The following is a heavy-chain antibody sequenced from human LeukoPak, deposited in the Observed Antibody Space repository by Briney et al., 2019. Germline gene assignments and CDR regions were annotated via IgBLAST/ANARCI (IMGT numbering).Heavy chain of an antibody. CDR1: GFTFSSYS. Sequence: GGSLRLSCAASGFTFSSYSMNWVRQAPVKGLEWVSSISSSSSYIYYADSVKGRFTISRDNAKNSLYLQMNSLRAEDTAVYYCAREWGIAVIDYWGQGTLVTVSS. CDR3: AREWGIAVIDY. V-gene: IGHV3-21*01. D-gene: IGHD6-19*01. J-gene: IGHJ4*02. CDR2: ISSSSSYI.